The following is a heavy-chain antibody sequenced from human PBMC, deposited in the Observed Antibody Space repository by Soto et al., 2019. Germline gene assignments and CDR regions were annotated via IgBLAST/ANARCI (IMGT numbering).Heavy chain of an antibody. CDR3: AKEDDSSGYYYGDFDY. V-gene: IGHV3-30*18. Sequence: QVQLVESGGGVVQPGRSLRLSCAASGFTFSSYGMHWVRQAPGKGLEWVAVISYDGSNKYYADSVKGRFTISRDNSKNTLYLQMNSLRAEDTAVYYCAKEDDSSGYYYGDFDYWGQVTLVTVSS. J-gene: IGHJ4*02. D-gene: IGHD3-22*01. CDR2: ISYDGSNK. CDR1: GFTFSSYG.